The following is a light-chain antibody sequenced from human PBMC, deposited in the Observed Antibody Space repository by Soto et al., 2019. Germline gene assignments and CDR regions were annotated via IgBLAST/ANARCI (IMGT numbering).Light chain of an antibody. CDR2: KAS. CDR1: QSISSW. V-gene: IGKV1-5*03. J-gene: IGKJ5*01. Sequence: DIQMTQSPSTLSASVGDRVTITCRASQSISSWLAWYQQKPGKAPKLLIYKASSLESGVPSRFSGSGSGTEFTLTISILQPDDFATYYCQQYNSYSATFGQGTRLEI. CDR3: QQYNSYSAT.